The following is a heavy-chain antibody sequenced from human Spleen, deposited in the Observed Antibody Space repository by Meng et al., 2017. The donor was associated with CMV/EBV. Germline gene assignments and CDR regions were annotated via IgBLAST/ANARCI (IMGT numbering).Heavy chain of an antibody. CDR2: MNPNSGNT. J-gene: IGHJ5*02. V-gene: IGHV1-8*01. CDR3: ARGRYIVVVPAAQASNWFDP. Sequence: ASVKVSCKASGYTFTSFDITWVRQATGQGLELLGWMNPNSGNTGYAQKIQGRVTMTRNTSINTAYMELSSLRAEDTAVYYCARGRYIVVVPAAQASNWFDPWGQGTLVTVSS. CDR1: GYTFTSFD. D-gene: IGHD2-2*01.